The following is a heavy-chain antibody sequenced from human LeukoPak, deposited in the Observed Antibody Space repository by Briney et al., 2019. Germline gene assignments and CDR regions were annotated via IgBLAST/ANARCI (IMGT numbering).Heavy chain of an antibody. CDR1: GFTFSSYA. V-gene: IGHV3-23*01. CDR3: AKSRTSYYYGSGARFDY. Sequence: PGGSLRLSCAASGFTFSSYAMSWVRQAPGKGLGWVSAISGSGGSTYYADSVKGRFTISRDNSKNTLYLQMNSLRAEDTAVYYCAKSRTSYYYGSGARFDYWGQGTLVTVSS. CDR2: ISGSGGST. J-gene: IGHJ4*02. D-gene: IGHD3-10*01.